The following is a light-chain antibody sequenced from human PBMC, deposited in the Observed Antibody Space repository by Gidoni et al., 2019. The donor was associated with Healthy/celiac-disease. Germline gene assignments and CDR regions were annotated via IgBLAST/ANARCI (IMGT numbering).Light chain of an antibody. CDR3: QQSYRTLRT. J-gene: IGKJ1*01. Sequence: DIQMTQSPSSLSASVGERVTITCRAIQSISSYLNWYQQKPGKAPKLLIYAASSLQSGVPSRFSGSGSGTDFTLTISSLQPEDFATYYCQQSYRTLRTFXXXTKVEIK. CDR2: AAS. CDR1: QSISSY. V-gene: IGKV1-39*01.